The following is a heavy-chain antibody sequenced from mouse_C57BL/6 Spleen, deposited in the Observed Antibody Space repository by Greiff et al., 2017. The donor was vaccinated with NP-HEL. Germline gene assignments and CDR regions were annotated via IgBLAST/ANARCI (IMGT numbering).Heavy chain of an antibody. CDR2: ISYDGSN. Sequence: DVHLVESGPGLVKPSQSLSLTCSVTGYSITSGYYWNWIRQFPGNKLEWMGYISYDGSNNYNPSLKNRISITRDTSKNQFFLKLNSVTTEYTATYYCARENWGFDYWGQGTTLTVSS. CDR1: GYSITSGYY. D-gene: IGHD4-1*01. CDR3: ARENWGFDY. V-gene: IGHV3-6*01. J-gene: IGHJ2*01.